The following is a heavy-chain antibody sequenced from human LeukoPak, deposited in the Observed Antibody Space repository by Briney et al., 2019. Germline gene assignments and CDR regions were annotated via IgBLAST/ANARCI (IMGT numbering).Heavy chain of an antibody. D-gene: IGHD2-2*01. CDR2: IYHSGST. V-gene: IGHV4-38-2*01. Sequence: VKPSETLSLTCAVSGYSISSGYYWGWIRQPPGKGLEWIGSIYHSGSTYYNPPLKSRVTISVDTSKNQFSLKLSSVTAADTAVYYCARALMTGSSTSWPYNWFDPWGQGTLVTVSS. J-gene: IGHJ5*02. CDR1: GYSISSGYY. CDR3: ARALMTGSSTSWPYNWFDP.